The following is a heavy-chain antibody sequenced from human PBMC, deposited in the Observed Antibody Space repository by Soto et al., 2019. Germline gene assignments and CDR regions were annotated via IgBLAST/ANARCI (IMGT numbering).Heavy chain of an antibody. CDR1: GGSISSGGYS. J-gene: IGHJ6*02. CDR3: ARGDMVRGNYGMDV. Sequence: PSETLSLTCAVSGGSISSGGYSWSWIRQPPGKGLEWIGYIYHSGSTYYNPSLKSRVTISVDRSKNQFSLKLSSVTAADTAVYYCARGDMVRGNYGMDVWGQGTTVTVSS. D-gene: IGHD3-10*01. V-gene: IGHV4-30-2*01. CDR2: IYHSGST.